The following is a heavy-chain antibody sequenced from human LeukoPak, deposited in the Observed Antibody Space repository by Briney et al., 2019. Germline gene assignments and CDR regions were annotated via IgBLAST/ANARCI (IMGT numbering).Heavy chain of an antibody. D-gene: IGHD3-22*01. Sequence: ASVKVSCKASGYTFTTYHMHWVRQAPGQGLKWMGIINPSGGITSYAQKFQGRVTMTRDTSTSTVNMELSSLRSEDTAVYYCARAYYYDSSGPIHYFDYWGQGTLVTVSS. CDR1: GYTFTTYH. CDR3: ARAYYYDSSGPIHYFDY. V-gene: IGHV1-46*01. J-gene: IGHJ4*02. CDR2: INPSGGIT.